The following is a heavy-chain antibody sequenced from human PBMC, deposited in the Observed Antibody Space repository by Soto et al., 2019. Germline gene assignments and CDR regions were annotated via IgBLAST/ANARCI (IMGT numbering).Heavy chain of an antibody. V-gene: IGHV4-39*01. CDR3: AKMGDDHGRSYFDS. CDR2: IHYSQSS. D-gene: IGHD1-26*01. J-gene: IGHJ4*02. Sequence: SETLSLTCTVSGGSINSPFFWAWLRQPPGKGLEWIASIHYSQSSYSHPSLRSRITISAGASMDQFSLRLASMTAADTAVYYCAKMGDDHGRSYFDSWGQGLMVTVSS. CDR1: GGSINSPFF.